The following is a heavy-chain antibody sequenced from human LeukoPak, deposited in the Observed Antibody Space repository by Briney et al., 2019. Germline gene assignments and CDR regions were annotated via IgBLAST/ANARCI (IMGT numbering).Heavy chain of an antibody. V-gene: IGHV1-46*01. CDR1: GYTFTSYY. CDR3: ARDGSPTLDDAFDI. J-gene: IGHJ3*02. D-gene: IGHD1-1*01. Sequence: ASVKVSXKASGYTFTSYYMHWLRQDPGQGLEWMGIINPSGGSTSYAQKFQGRVTMTRDTSTSTVYMELSSLRSEDRAVYYCARDGSPTLDDAFDIWGQGTMVTVSS. CDR2: INPSGGST.